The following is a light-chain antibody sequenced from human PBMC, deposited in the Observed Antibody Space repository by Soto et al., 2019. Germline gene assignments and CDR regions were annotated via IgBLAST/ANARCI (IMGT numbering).Light chain of an antibody. CDR3: SSYTSASTPLV. CDR2: DVS. CDR1: GSDVGGYNY. V-gene: IGLV2-14*01. J-gene: IGLJ2*01. Sequence: QSALTQPASVSGSPGQSITISCTGTGSDVGGYNYVSWYQQHPGKAPKVMIYDVSNRPSGVSNRFSGSKSGNTASLTIPGLQAEDEADYYCSSYTSASTPLVFGGGTKLTVL.